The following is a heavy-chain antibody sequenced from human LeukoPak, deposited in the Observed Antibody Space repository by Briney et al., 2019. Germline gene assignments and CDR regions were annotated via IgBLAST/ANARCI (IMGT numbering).Heavy chain of an antibody. CDR3: ARGGSGWYGGLGY. CDR1: GYTLTVSY. D-gene: IGHD6-19*01. CDR2: INAKSGGK. J-gene: IGHJ4*02. V-gene: IGHV1-2*02. Sequence: ASVRVSFKDSGYTLTVSYMHSVPQAPGQGREWMGCINAKSGGKNIAQKFQGRVTVTRDTSISTAYMELSRLRSDDAAVYYCARGGSGWYGGLGYWGQGTLVTVSS.